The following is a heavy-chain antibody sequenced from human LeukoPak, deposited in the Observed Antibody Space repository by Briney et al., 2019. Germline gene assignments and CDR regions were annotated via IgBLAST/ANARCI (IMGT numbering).Heavy chain of an antibody. Sequence: GGSLRLSCAASGFTFSSYWMSWVRQAPGKGLEWVANIKQDGSEKYYVDSVKGRFTISRDNAKNSLYLQMNSLRAEDTAVYYCARHGYSGYDPTSDYWGQGTLVTVSS. CDR1: GFTFSSYW. CDR3: ARHGYSGYDPTSDY. CDR2: IKQDGSEK. V-gene: IGHV3-7*01. D-gene: IGHD5-12*01. J-gene: IGHJ4*02.